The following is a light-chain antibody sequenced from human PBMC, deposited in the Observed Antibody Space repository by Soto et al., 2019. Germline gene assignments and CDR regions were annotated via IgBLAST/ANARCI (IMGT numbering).Light chain of an antibody. CDR3: ASWDDTLSGLAV. CDR2: SNN. CDR1: SSNIGSNY. Sequence: QSVLTQPPSASGTPGQTVTISCSGSSSNIGSNYVYWYQQLPGRAPKLLIYSNNQRPSGVPDRVAASKSGTSASLAIRGLRSEDEADYFCASWDDTLSGLAVFGGGTKLTVL. V-gene: IGLV1-47*02. J-gene: IGLJ2*01.